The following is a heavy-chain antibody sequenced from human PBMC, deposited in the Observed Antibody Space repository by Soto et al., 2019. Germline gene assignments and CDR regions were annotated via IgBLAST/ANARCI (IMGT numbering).Heavy chain of an antibody. J-gene: IGHJ6*02. CDR2: IIPIFGTA. V-gene: IGHV1-69*13. CDR1: GGTFSSYS. CDR3: ARGSGSYKYTLYYYYYYGMYV. D-gene: IGHD3-10*01. Sequence: SVKVSCKASGGTFSSYSISWVRQAPGQGLEWMGGIIPIFGTANYAQKFQGRVTITADESTSTPYMELSSLRSEDTAVYYCARGSGSYKYTLYYYYYYGMYVWGQGTTVTVSS.